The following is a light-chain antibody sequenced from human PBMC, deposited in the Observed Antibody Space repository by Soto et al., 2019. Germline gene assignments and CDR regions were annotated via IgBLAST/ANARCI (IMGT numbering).Light chain of an antibody. Sequence: LTQYRDTLSLAQGEIATLSRRASQSVTSSYLAWYQQKPGQAPRLLIYAASTRATGIPARFIGNRSGTEFTLTLSSLHSENFAVYYCQQYGSSGRFAQGTKVEIK. CDR2: AAS. J-gene: IGKJ1*01. CDR1: QSVTSSY. V-gene: IGKV3-20*01. CDR3: QQYGSSGR.